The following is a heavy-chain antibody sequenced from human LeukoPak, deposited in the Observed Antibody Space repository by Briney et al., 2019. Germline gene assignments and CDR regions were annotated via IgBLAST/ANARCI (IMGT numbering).Heavy chain of an antibody. CDR3: ARVWVAATRFFDP. D-gene: IGHD2-15*01. J-gene: IGHJ5*02. CDR2: INHSGST. V-gene: IGHV4-34*01. CDR1: GGSFSGYY. Sequence: SETLSLTCAVYGGSFSGYYWSWIRQPPGKGLEWIGEINHSGSTNYNPSLKSRVTISVDTSKNQFSLKLSSVTAADTAVYYCARVWVAATRFFDPWGQGTLVTVSS.